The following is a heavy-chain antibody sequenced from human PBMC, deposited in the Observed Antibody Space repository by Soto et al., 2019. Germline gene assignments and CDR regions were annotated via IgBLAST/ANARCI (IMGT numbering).Heavy chain of an antibody. Sequence: ASETLSLTCTVSGGSISSGGYYWSWIRQHPGKGLEWIGYIYYSGSTYYNPSLKSRVTISVDTSKNQFSLKLSSVTAADTAVYYCARGLTYYDILTGYSPAGWFDPWGQGTLVTVSS. CDR2: IYYSGST. CDR3: ARGLTYYDILTGYSPAGWFDP. J-gene: IGHJ5*02. V-gene: IGHV4-31*03. CDR1: GGSISSGGYY. D-gene: IGHD3-9*01.